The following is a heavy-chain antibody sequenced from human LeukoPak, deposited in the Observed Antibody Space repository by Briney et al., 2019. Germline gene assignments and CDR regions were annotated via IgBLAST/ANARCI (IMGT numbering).Heavy chain of an antibody. CDR3: ARSRYLDY. Sequence: GGSLRLSCAASGFTFSTYWMSWVRQAPGKGLEWVANIKQDGSEKNYVDLVKGRFTISRDNAKNSLYMQMNSLRAEDTAVYYCARSRYLDYWGQGTLVTVSS. J-gene: IGHJ4*02. V-gene: IGHV3-7*01. CDR1: GFTFSTYW. CDR2: IKQDGSEK.